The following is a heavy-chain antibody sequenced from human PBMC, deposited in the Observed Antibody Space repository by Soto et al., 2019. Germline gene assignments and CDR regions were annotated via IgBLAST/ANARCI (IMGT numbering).Heavy chain of an antibody. CDR2: ISSSSSYI. Sequence: GGSLRLSCAASGFTFSSYSMNWVRQAPGKGLEWVSSISSSSSYIYYADSVKGRFTISRDNAKNSLYLQMNSLRAEDTAVYYCARDYARYFDWFDPWGQGTLVTVSS. V-gene: IGHV3-21*01. D-gene: IGHD3-9*01. CDR1: GFTFSSYS. CDR3: ARDYARYFDWFDP. J-gene: IGHJ5*02.